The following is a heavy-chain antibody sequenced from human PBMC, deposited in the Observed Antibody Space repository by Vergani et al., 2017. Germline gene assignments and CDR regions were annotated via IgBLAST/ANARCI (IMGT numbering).Heavy chain of an antibody. D-gene: IGHD3-3*01. Sequence: QVQLQESGPGLVKPSETLSLTCTVSGGSISSYYWSWIRQPPGKGLEWIGYIYYSGSTNYNPSLKSRVTISVDTSKNQFSLKLSSVTAAETAVYYCARGEKRYDFWSGSDNWFDPWGQGTLVTVSS. V-gene: IGHV4-59*01. J-gene: IGHJ5*02. CDR2: IYYSGST. CDR3: ARGEKRYDFWSGSDNWFDP. CDR1: GGSISSYY.